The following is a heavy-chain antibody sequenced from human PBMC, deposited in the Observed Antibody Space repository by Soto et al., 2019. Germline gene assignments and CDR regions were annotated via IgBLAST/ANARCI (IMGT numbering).Heavy chain of an antibody. J-gene: IGHJ5*02. CDR2: IYHSGRT. D-gene: IGHD2-2*01. Sequence: PSETLSLTCSVSGASISSGDNSWNWIRQSPGRGLEWIGYIYHSGRTTYNPSLESRVTISVDRSKNQFSLRLTSVTAADSAVYFCARAVLIIPGAPVSWFDPWGQGTLVTVSS. V-gene: IGHV4-30-2*06. CDR3: ARAVLIIPGAPVSWFDP. CDR1: GASISSGDNS.